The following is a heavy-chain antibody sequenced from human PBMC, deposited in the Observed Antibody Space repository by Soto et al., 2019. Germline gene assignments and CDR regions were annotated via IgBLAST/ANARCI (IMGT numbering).Heavy chain of an antibody. CDR1: GFTFSSYW. Sequence: GGSLRLSCAVSGFTFSSYWMTWVRQAPGKGLEWVANIKQDGSDKQYVDSVKGRFTASRDNAKNSLYLQMNSLRAEDTAVYYSGYSYDYAFAIWGQGTMVTVSS. CDR3: GYSYDYAFAI. J-gene: IGHJ3*02. CDR2: IKQDGSDK. D-gene: IGHD5-18*01. V-gene: IGHV3-7*02.